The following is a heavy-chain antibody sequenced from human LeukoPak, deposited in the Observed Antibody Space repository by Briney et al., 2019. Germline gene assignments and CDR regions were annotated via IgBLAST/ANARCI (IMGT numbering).Heavy chain of an antibody. J-gene: IGHJ4*02. Sequence: GGSLRLSCAGSGFTFSSYSMTWVRQAPGKGLEWVSSITRSSIYTYYADSVKGRFTISRDNAKNSLYLQMNSLRAEDTAVYYCARGVLAGYFDYWGQGTLVTVSS. CDR2: ITRSSIYT. V-gene: IGHV3-21*01. CDR3: ARGVLAGYFDY. CDR1: GFTFSSYS.